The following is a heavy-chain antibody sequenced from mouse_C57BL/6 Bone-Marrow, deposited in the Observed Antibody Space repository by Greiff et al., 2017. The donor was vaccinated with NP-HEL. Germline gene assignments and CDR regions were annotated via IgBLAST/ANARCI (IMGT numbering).Heavy chain of an antibody. V-gene: IGHV1-81*01. J-gene: IGHJ3*01. Sequence: VKLQESGAELARPGASVKLSCKASGSTFTSYGISWVKQRTGQGLEWIGEIYPRSGNTYYNEKLKGNATLTADKSSSTAYMELRSLTSEDSAVYFCARAAHWGQGTLVTVSA. CDR3: ARAAH. CDR2: IYPRSGNT. CDR1: GSTFTSYG.